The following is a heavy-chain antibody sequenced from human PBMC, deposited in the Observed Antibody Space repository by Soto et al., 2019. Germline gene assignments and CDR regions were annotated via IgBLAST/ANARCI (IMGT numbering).Heavy chain of an antibody. V-gene: IGHV4-30-4*01. J-gene: IGHJ4*02. CDR1: GGSISSGDYY. Sequence: KTSETLSLTCTVSGGSISSGDYYWSWIRQPPGKGLEWIGYIYYSGSTYYNPSLKSRVTISVDTSKNQFSLKLSSVTAADTAVYYCARWVFYYYDSSGYGPNFDYWGQGTLVTVSS. CDR2: IYYSGST. D-gene: IGHD3-22*01. CDR3: ARWVFYYYDSSGYGPNFDY.